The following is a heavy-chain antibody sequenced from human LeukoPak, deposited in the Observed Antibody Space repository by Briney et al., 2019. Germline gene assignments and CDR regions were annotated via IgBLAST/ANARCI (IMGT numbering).Heavy chain of an antibody. Sequence: PGGSLRLSCAASGFTFSHYAMTWVRQAPGKGLECVSAISGSGGSTYFADSVKGRCTVSRDNSRNTVYLQVNSLTGEDTAVYYCAKGPSFGDSYFDYWGQGTLVTVSS. V-gene: IGHV3-23*01. CDR2: ISGSGGST. D-gene: IGHD3-10*01. CDR3: AKGPSFGDSYFDY. J-gene: IGHJ4*02. CDR1: GFTFSHYA.